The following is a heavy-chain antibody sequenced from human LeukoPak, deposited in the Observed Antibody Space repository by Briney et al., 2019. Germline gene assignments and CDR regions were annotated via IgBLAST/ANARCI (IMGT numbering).Heavy chain of an antibody. J-gene: IGHJ5*02. CDR3: ARALVPAAQRLSS. D-gene: IGHD2-2*01. CDR1: GYTFTGYY. CDR2: INPNTGGT. Sequence: GASVKVSCKASGYTFTGYYLHWVRQAPGQGLEWMGWINPNTGGTKYAQKFQSRVTMTRDTSISTAYMEVTRLTSDDTAVYYCARALVPAAQRLSSWGQGTLVTVSS. V-gene: IGHV1-2*02.